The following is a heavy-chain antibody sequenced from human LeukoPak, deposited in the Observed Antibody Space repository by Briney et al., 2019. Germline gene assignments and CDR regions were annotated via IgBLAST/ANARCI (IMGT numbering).Heavy chain of an antibody. J-gene: IGHJ4*02. Sequence: SQTLSLTCAISGDSVSSNSVAWNWIRQSPSRGLEWLGRTYYRSKWYNDYAVSVKSRITINPDTSKNQFSLQLNSVTPEDTAVYYCAREPYYDFWSGYLNYWGQGTLVTVSS. CDR2: TYYRSKWYN. CDR3: AREPYYDFWSGYLNY. CDR1: GDSVSSNSVA. V-gene: IGHV6-1*01. D-gene: IGHD3-3*01.